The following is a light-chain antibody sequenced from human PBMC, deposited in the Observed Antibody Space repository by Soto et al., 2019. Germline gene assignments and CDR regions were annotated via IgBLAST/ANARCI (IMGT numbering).Light chain of an antibody. CDR3: QQRSNWLT. J-gene: IGKJ4*01. Sequence: EIVLTQSPDTLSLSPGERATLSCSASQSVSTYLAWYQQKPGQPPRLLIYDASNRATGIPARFSGSGSGTHFTLTISSLEPEDFAVYYCQQRSNWLTFGGGTKVDIK. V-gene: IGKV3-11*01. CDR1: QSVSTY. CDR2: DAS.